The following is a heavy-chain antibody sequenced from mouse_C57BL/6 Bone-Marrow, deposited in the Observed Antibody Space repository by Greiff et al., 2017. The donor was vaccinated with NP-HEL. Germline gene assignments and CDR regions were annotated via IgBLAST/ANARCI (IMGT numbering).Heavy chain of an antibody. V-gene: IGHV1-53*01. D-gene: IGHD2-3*01. J-gene: IGHJ3*01. CDR1: GYTFTSYW. CDR3: ASGYGYYLAWFAY. Sequence: QVHVKQPGTELVKPGASVKLSCKASGYTFTSYWMHWVKQRPGQGLEWIGNINPSNGGTNYNEKFKSKATLTVDKSSSTAYMQLSSLTSEDSAVYYCASGYGYYLAWFAYWGQGTLVTVSA. CDR2: INPSNGGT.